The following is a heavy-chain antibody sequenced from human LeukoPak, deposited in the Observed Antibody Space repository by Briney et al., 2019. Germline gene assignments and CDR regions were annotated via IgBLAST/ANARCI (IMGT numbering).Heavy chain of an antibody. CDR1: GFTYSSYS. CDR2: ISSSSSYI. V-gene: IGHV3-21*01. D-gene: IGHD6-6*01. CDR3: ARYSSSSPFDY. Sequence: GGSLRLSCAASGFTYSSYSMNWVRQGPGKGLEWVSSISSSSSYIYYADSVKGRFTISRDNAKNSLYLQMNSLRAEDTAVYYCARYSSSSPFDYWGQGTLVTVSS. J-gene: IGHJ4*02.